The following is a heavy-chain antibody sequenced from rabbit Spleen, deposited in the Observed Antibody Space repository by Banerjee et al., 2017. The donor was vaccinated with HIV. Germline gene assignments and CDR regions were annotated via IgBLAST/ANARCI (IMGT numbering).Heavy chain of an antibody. CDR1: GFSFSGSYY. D-gene: IGHD6-1*01. Sequence: QEQLVESGGGLVQPGASLTLTCTASGFSFSGSYYMCWVRQAPGKGLEWIGCTNVGSGTTWYTTWAKGRFTISKTSSTTVTLQMTSLTIADTATHFCARVRYGGYASDLWGPGTLVTVS. V-gene: IGHV1S45*01. CDR2: TNVGSGTT. CDR3: ARVRYGGYASDL. J-gene: IGHJ6*01.